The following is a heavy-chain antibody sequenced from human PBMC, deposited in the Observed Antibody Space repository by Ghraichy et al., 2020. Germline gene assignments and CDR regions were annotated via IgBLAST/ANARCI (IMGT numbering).Heavy chain of an antibody. J-gene: IGHJ4*02. Sequence: GGSLRLSCAASGFSFSNYWMAWVRQAPGKALEWVANIKQDGSEQYYVDSVKGRFTVSRDNAKNSMYLQMSGLRVEDTAVYFCARIFRVWCLRDWGQGTLVTVSS. CDR1: GFSFSNYW. CDR2: IKQDGSEQ. D-gene: IGHD2-21*01. V-gene: IGHV3-7*01. CDR3: ARIFRVWCLRD.